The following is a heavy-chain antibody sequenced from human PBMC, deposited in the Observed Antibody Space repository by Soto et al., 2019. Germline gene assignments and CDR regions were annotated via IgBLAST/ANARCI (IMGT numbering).Heavy chain of an antibody. V-gene: IGHV3-30-3*01. CDR3: ARDVFPYYYDSSGYTY. J-gene: IGHJ4*02. CDR2: ISYDGSNQ. CDR1: GFNFSRYA. D-gene: IGHD3-22*01. Sequence: QVQLVESGGGVVQPGRSLRLSCAASGFNFSRYALHWVRQAPGKGLEWVTVISYDGSNQYYADSVKGRFTISRDNSNNTLFLQMNSQRAEDTAVYYCARDVFPYYYDSSGYTYWGQGTLVTVSS.